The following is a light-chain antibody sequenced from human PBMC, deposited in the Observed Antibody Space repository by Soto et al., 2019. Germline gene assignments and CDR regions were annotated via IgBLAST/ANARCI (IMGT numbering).Light chain of an antibody. CDR3: QQYNSISYT. Sequence: DIQMTQSPSTLSASVGDRVTITCRASQSISGWLAWYQQKPGKVPKLLIYKASSLESGVPSRFSGSGSGTEFTLTISSLQPDDSATYYCQQYNSISYTFGQGTKLEIK. CDR1: QSISGW. CDR2: KAS. J-gene: IGKJ2*01. V-gene: IGKV1-5*03.